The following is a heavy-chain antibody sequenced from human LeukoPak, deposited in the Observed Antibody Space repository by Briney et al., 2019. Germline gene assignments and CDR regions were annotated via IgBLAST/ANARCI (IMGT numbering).Heavy chain of an antibody. Sequence: GGSLRLSCAASGFIFRNYAMSWVRQAPGKGLEWVSAITGSGDSTYYADSVKGRFTISRDNSKNPLYVEMNTLRAEDTAVYYCAKWGDYDILTGYYVSDFWGQGTLVTVSS. D-gene: IGHD3-9*01. CDR1: GFIFRNYA. CDR3: AKWGDYDILTGYYVSDF. V-gene: IGHV3-23*01. J-gene: IGHJ4*02. CDR2: ITGSGDST.